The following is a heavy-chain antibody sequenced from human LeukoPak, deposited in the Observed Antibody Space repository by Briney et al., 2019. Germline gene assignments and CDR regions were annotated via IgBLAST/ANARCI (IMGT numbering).Heavy chain of an antibody. CDR2: IYTTGST. J-gene: IGHJ4*02. V-gene: IGHV3-53*01. D-gene: IGHD3-22*01. Sequence: PGGSLRLSCAASGFTFSSYEMNWVRQAPGKGLEWVSFIYTTGSTHNSDSVKGRFTISRDSSKNTLYLQMNSLRTEDTAVYYCARRAGDYSHPYDYWGQGTLVTVSS. CDR1: GFTFSSYE. CDR3: ARRAGDYSHPYDY.